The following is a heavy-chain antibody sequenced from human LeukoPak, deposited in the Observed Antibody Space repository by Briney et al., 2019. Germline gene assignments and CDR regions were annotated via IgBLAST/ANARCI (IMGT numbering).Heavy chain of an antibody. CDR1: GYTFTSYD. CDR3: AREAAVPAAIGYYYYGMDV. J-gene: IGHJ6*02. Sequence: RASVKVSFKASGYTFTSYDINWVRQATGQGLEWMGWMNPNSGNTGYAQKFQGRVTMTRNTSISTAYMELSSLRSEDTAVYYCAREAAVPAAIGYYYYGMDVWGQGTTVTVSS. CDR2: MNPNSGNT. V-gene: IGHV1-8*01. D-gene: IGHD2-2*01.